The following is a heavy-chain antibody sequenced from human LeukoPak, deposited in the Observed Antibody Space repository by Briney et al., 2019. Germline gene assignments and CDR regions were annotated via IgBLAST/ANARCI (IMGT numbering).Heavy chain of an antibody. CDR2: ITGSGGGT. V-gene: IGHV3-23*01. J-gene: IGHJ4*02. CDR3: ARRAGAYSHPYDY. D-gene: IGHD4/OR15-4a*01. Sequence: PGGSLRLSCAASGITFSSYAMSWVRQAPGKGLEWVSAITGSGGGTHYSDSVKGRFTISRDNSKNTLYLQMNSLRAEDTAVYYCARRAGAYSHPYDYWGQGTLVTVSS. CDR1: GITFSSYA.